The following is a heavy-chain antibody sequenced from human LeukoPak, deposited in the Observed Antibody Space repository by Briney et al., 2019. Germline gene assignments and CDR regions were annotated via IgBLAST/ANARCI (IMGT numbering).Heavy chain of an antibody. CDR1: GLTFSDYW. D-gene: IGHD1-7*01. V-gene: IGHV3-7*01. CDR2: IKGDGTEK. J-gene: IGHJ4*02. CDR3: ATNWHYRFDY. Sequence: GGSLRLSCAASGLTFSDYWMSWARQAPGKGLEWVANIKGDGTEKFYVDSVKGRFTISRDNAKNSLYLQMNSLRVEDTAVYYYATNWHYRFDYWGQGTLVTVSS.